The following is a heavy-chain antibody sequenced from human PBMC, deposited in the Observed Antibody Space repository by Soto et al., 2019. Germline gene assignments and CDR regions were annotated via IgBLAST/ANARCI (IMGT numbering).Heavy chain of an antibody. J-gene: IGHJ5*02. CDR3: ARKWAVAALVP. D-gene: IGHD6-19*01. Sequence: QVQLVQSGAEVKKPGASVKVSCKASGYTFTSYGITWVRQAPGQGLAWMGWISAYNGNTNYPQKLQGRVTMTTDTATSTAYMELRRLRSDGTALYYCARKWAVAALVPLAQGTLVTVSS. CDR2: ISAYNGNT. V-gene: IGHV1-18*01. CDR1: GYTFTSYG.